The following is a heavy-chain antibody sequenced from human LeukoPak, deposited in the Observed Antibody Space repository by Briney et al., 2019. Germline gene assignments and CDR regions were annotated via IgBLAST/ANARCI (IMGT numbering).Heavy chain of an antibody. D-gene: IGHD3-22*01. Sequence: ASVKVSCKASGYTFTGYYVHWVRQAPGQGLEWMGIINPSGGSKSYAQKFQGRVTMTRDMSTSTVYMELSSLRSEDTAVYYCARGPLLGSSGYLIWGQGTMVTVSS. CDR1: GYTFTGYY. CDR2: INPSGGSK. J-gene: IGHJ3*02. V-gene: IGHV1-46*01. CDR3: ARGPLLGSSGYLI.